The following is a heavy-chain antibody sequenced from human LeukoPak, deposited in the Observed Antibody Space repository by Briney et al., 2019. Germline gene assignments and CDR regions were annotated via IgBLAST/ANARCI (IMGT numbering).Heavy chain of an antibody. CDR1: CASISDNY. V-gene: IGHV4-4*07. CDR2: TYTSGDT. CDR3: IGGASGILAH. J-gene: IGHJ4*02. Sequence: PSETLSLTCTVSCASISDNYWSWSRQPAGKALEWVGRTYTSGDTNYNPSLKSRASVSVDTSKNQFYLSLRYVTAADTAVYCTIGGASGILAHWGPGTLVTVSS. D-gene: IGHD6-13*01.